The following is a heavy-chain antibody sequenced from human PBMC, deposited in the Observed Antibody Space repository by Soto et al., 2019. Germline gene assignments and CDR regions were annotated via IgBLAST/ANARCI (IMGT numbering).Heavy chain of an antibody. CDR2: ISGSGGST. CDR3: AGSEGGGYDWVYTSGDLDP. J-gene: IGHJ5*02. V-gene: IGHV3-23*01. CDR1: GFTFSSYA. Sequence: PGGSLRLSCAASGFTFSSYAMSWVRQAPGKGLEWVSAISGSGGSTYYADSVKGRFTISRDNSKTTLYLQMNSLRAEDTAVYYCAGSEGGGYDWVYTSGDLDPWGQGTLVTVSS. D-gene: IGHD5-12*01.